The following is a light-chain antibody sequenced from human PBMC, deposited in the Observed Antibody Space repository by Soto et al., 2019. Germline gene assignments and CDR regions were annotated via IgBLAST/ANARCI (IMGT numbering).Light chain of an antibody. CDR1: RSDVGAYNY. CDR2: EVT. Sequence: QSVLTQPAAGSGCPGQSIAISCTGTRSDVGAYNYVSWYQQHPGKAPKLMISEVTNRPSGVSDRFSGSKSGNTASLTISGLQAEDEADYYCSSFTSRFTFVFGTGTKVTVL. J-gene: IGLJ1*01. V-gene: IGLV2-14*01. CDR3: SSFTSRFTFV.